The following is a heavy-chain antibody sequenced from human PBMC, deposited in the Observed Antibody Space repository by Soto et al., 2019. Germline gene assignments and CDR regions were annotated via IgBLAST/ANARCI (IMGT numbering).Heavy chain of an antibody. D-gene: IGHD3-22*01. CDR3: AKVLSREYYYDSSGSGYYYGMDV. CDR2: ISGSGGST. Sequence: GGSLRLCCAASGFTFSSYAMSWVRQAPGKGLEWVSAISGSGGSTYYADSVKGRFTISRDNSKNTLYLQMNSLRAEDTAVYYCAKVLSREYYYDSSGSGYYYGMDVWGQGTTVTVSS. CDR1: GFTFSSYA. V-gene: IGHV3-23*01. J-gene: IGHJ6*02.